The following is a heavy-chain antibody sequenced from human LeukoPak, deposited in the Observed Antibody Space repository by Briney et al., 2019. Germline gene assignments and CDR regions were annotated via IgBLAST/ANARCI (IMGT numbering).Heavy chain of an antibody. CDR1: GFTFTSYG. CDR3: AKEDYDHSNKPDY. Sequence: GGSLRLSCAASGFTFTSYGMHWVRQAPGKGLEWVAVISSDGSNKYYADSVKGRFTISRDTSKNTLYLQMNSLRAEDTAVYYCAKEDYDHSNKPDYWGQGTLVTVSS. D-gene: IGHD4-11*01. J-gene: IGHJ4*02. CDR2: ISSDGSNK. V-gene: IGHV3-30*18.